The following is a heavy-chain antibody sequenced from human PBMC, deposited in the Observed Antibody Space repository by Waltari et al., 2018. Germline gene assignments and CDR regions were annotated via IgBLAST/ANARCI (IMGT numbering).Heavy chain of an antibody. V-gene: IGHV4-59*01. Sequence: QLQESGPRLVKSSETLSLTCTVSGGSISAYYWSWIRQSPGKGLEWIGYVYYSGNTNYNPSLRSRATIFVDKYKNQFSLKLNSVTAADTAVYYCARAGGGWHFDKWGQGVLVTVSS. CDR1: GGSISAYY. J-gene: IGHJ4*02. CDR3: ARAGGGWHFDK. CDR2: VYYSGNT. D-gene: IGHD6-19*01.